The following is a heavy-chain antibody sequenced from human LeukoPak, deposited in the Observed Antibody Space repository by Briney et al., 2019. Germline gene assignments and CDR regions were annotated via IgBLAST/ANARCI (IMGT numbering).Heavy chain of an antibody. Sequence: ASVKVSCKSCVYTFTYYYIHWVGQAPGPGLDGMGLINPNSGGTNHVQKFQGRASTTGDTSISTVYMDLNRLTSDDTALYYCARRVGTQEGFDPWGQGTLVTVSS. J-gene: IGHJ5*02. CDR3: ARRVGTQEGFDP. CDR2: INPNSGGT. CDR1: VYTFTYYY. V-gene: IGHV1-2*02.